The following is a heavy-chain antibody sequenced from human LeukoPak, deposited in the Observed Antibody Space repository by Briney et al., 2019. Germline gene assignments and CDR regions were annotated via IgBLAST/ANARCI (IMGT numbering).Heavy chain of an antibody. CDR1: GFTFSSYA. D-gene: IGHD3-22*01. CDR2: ISYDGSNK. J-gene: IGHJ4*02. CDR3: AREVAWGYYDSSGYIDY. V-gene: IGHV3-30-3*01. Sequence: GGSLRLSCAASGFTFSSYAMHWVRQAPGKGLEWVAVISYDGSNKYYADSVKGRLTISRDNSKNTLYLQMNSLRAEDTAVYYCAREVAWGYYDSSGYIDYWGQGTLVTVSS.